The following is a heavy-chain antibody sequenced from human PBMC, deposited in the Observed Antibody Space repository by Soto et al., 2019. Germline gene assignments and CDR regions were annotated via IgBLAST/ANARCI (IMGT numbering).Heavy chain of an antibody. CDR3: AREVLRFLEWLSTYGMDV. J-gene: IGHJ6*02. CDR1: GYTCTSYY. D-gene: IGHD3-3*01. CDR2: INPSGGST. Sequence: ASVKVSCQASGYTCTSYYMHWVRQAPGQGREWMGIINPSGGSTSYAQKFQGRVTMTRDTSTSTVYMELSSLRSEDTAVYYCAREVLRFLEWLSTYGMDVWGQGTTVTVAS. V-gene: IGHV1-46*01.